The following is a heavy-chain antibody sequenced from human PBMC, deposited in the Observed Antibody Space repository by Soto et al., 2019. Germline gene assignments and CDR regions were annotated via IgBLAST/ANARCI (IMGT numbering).Heavy chain of an antibody. CDR1: GFTFSSYG. CDR2: IWYDGSNK. CDR3: ARDPVTTLGDAFDI. J-gene: IGHJ3*02. V-gene: IGHV3-33*01. Sequence: QVQLVESGGGVVQPGRSLRLSCAASGFTFSSYGMHWVRQAPGKGLEWVAVIWYDGSNKYYADSVKGRFTISRDNSKNTLYLQMTSLRAEDTAVYYCARDPVTTLGDAFDIWGQGTMVTVSS. D-gene: IGHD4-17*01.